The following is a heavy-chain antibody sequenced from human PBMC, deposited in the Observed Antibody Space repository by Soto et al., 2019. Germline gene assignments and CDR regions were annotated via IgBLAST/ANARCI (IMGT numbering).Heavy chain of an antibody. CDR2: ISYDGSNK. CDR3: AKDMARDYYYSGIDV. CDR1: GFAFSSYG. J-gene: IGHJ6*01. Sequence: QVQLVESGGGVVQPGRSLRLSCAASGFAFSSYGMHWVRQAPGKGLEWVAVISYDGSNKYYADSVKGRFTISRDNSKNTLYLQMNSLRAVDTAVYYCAKDMARDYYYSGIDVW. D-gene: IGHD3-10*01. V-gene: IGHV3-30*18.